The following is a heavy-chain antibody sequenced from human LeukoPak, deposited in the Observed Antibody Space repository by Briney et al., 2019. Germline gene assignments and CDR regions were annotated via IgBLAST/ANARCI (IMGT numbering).Heavy chain of an antibody. J-gene: IGHJ5*02. CDR1: GYTFTGYY. CDR2: INPNSGGT. V-gene: IGHV1-2*06. CDR3: ARAKGHAHNWFDP. Sequence: ASVKVSCKASGYTFTGYYMHWVRQAPGQGLEWMGRINPNSGGTNYAQRFQGRVTMTRDTSISTAYMELRSLRSDDTAVYYCARAKGHAHNWFDPWGQGTLVTVSS.